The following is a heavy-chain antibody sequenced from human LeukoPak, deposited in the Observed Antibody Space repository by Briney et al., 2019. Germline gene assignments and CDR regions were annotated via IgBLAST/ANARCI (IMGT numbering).Heavy chain of an antibody. CDR1: GGSISSYY. V-gene: IGHV4-59*01. Sequence: PSETLSLTCTVSGGSISSYYWSWIRKPPGRGLEWIGYIYYSGSTNYKSSLKSRVTISVDTSKNQFSLKLSSVTAADTAVYYCARLTGYSSESWFDPWGQGTLFTVSS. D-gene: IGHD3-9*01. J-gene: IGHJ5*02. CDR3: ARLTGYSSESWFDP. CDR2: IYYSGST.